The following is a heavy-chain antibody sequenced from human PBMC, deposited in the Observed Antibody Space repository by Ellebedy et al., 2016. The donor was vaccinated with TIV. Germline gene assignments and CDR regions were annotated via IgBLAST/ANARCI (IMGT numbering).Heavy chain of an antibody. CDR2: IYYTGTT. J-gene: IGHJ6*02. Sequence: MPSETLSLTCTVSGGSVSSGSYYWIWIRQPPGKGLEWLGYIYYTGTTNYSPSLKSRITISVDTSKNQFSLRVNSVTAADTAVYYGAKLSAIATAGLNYYHSMDVWGQGATVTVSS. CDR1: GGSVSSGSYY. CDR3: AKLSAIATAGLNYYHSMDV. V-gene: IGHV4-61*01. D-gene: IGHD6-13*01.